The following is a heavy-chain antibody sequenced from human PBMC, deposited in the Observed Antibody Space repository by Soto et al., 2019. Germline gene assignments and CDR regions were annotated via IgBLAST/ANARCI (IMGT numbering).Heavy chain of an antibody. CDR3: AKEDDCSGGSCLFYYYYGMDV. V-gene: IGHV3-30*18. CDR1: GFTFSSYG. Sequence: PGGSLRLSCAASGFTFSSYGMHWVRQAPGKGLEWVAVISYDGSNKYYADSVKGRFTISRDNSKNTLYLQMNSLRAEDTAVYYCAKEDDCSGGSCLFYYYYGMDVWGQGTTVTVSS. D-gene: IGHD2-15*01. CDR2: ISYDGSNK. J-gene: IGHJ6*02.